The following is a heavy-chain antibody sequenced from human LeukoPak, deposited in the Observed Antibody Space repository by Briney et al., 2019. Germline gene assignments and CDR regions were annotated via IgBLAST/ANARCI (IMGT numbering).Heavy chain of an antibody. D-gene: IGHD2-2*01. CDR2: IYPGDSDT. CDR3: ARLPYCSSTSCYEGDY. Sequence: GESLKISCKGSGYSFTSYWIGWVRQMPGKGLEWMGIIYPGDSDTRYSPYFQGQVTISADKSISTAYLQWSSLKASDTAMYYCARLPYCSSTSCYEGDYWGQGTLVTVSS. J-gene: IGHJ4*02. V-gene: IGHV5-51*01. CDR1: GYSFTSYW.